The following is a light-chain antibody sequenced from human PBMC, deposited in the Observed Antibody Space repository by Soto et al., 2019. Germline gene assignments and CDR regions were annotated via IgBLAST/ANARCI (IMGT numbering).Light chain of an antibody. CDR3: SSYTTSSALA. V-gene: IGLV2-14*01. CDR1: NSDVGSSVY. Sequence: QSALTQPASVSGSPGQSISFSCAGSNSDVGSSVYVSWYRQHPGKAPQLIIYEVNKRPSGVSNRFSGTKSGNTASLTISGLQPDDEADYYCSSYTTSSALAFGGGTKVTVL. CDR2: EVN. J-gene: IGLJ2*01.